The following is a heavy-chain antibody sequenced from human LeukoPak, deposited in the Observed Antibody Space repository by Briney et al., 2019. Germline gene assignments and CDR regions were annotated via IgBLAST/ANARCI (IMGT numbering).Heavy chain of an antibody. V-gene: IGHV4-34*01. CDR2: INHSGST. Sequence: SETLSLTCAVYGGSFSGYYWSWIRQPPGKGLEWIGEINHSGSTNYNPSLKSRVTMSVDTSKNQFSPKLSSVTAADTAVYYCARVSSSWYQDWYFDLWGRGTLVTVSS. J-gene: IGHJ2*01. CDR1: GGSFSGYY. D-gene: IGHD6-13*01. CDR3: ARVSSSWYQDWYFDL.